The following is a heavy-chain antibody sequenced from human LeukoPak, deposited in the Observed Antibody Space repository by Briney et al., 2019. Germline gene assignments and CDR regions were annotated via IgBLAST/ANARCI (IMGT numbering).Heavy chain of an antibody. CDR2: ISSSGDST. J-gene: IGHJ4*02. Sequence: GGSLRLSCAVSGFTFSNYGMSWVRQAPGKGLEWVSVISSSGDSTYYADSVKGRFTISRDNSKNTLYLQTNGLRAEDTAIYYCAKDDGNNAKLLLDYWGQGTLVTVSS. V-gene: IGHV3-23*01. D-gene: IGHD2/OR15-2a*01. CDR3: AKDDGNNAKLLLDY. CDR1: GFTFSNYG.